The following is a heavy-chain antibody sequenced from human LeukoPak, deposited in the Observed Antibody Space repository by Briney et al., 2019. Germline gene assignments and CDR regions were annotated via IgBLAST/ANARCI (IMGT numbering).Heavy chain of an antibody. Sequence: PSETLSLTRAVYGGSFSGYYWSWIRQPPGKGLEWIGEINHSGSTNYNPSLKSRVTISVDTSKNQFSLKLSSVTAADTAVYYCARGFYGSGSYSPPYYYMDVWGKGTTVTISS. D-gene: IGHD3-10*01. CDR3: ARGFYGSGSYSPPYYYMDV. CDR1: GGSFSGYY. J-gene: IGHJ6*03. V-gene: IGHV4-34*01. CDR2: INHSGST.